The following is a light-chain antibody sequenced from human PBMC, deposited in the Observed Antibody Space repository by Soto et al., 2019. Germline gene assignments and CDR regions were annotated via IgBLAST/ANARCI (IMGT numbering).Light chain of an antibody. CDR3: FSFTTTSTHV. Sequence: QSALTQPASVSGSPGQSITISCTGTSSDVGSYNLVSWYQQHPGKAPKLMIYEGSKRPSGVSNRFSGSKSGNTASLTISGLQAEDEADYYCFSFTTTSTHVFGNGTKVT. CDR2: EGS. CDR1: SSDVGSYNL. J-gene: IGLJ1*01. V-gene: IGLV2-14*02.